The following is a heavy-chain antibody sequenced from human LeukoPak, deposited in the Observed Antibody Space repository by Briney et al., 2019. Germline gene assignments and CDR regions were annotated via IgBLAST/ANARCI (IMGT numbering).Heavy chain of an antibody. V-gene: IGHV4-38-2*02. Sequence: PSETLSLTCTVSGYSISSGYYWGWIRQPPGKGLEWIGSIYHSGSTYHNPSLKSRVTISVDTSKNQFSLKLSSVTAADTAVYYCARGPYYDFWSGYYTRSSPYYFDYWGQGTLVTVSS. CDR3: ARGPYYDFWSGYYTRSSPYYFDY. CDR2: IYHSGST. CDR1: GYSISSGYY. J-gene: IGHJ4*02. D-gene: IGHD3-3*01.